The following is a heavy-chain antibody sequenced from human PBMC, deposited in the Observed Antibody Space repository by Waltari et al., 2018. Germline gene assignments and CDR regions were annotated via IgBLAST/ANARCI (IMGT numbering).Heavy chain of an antibody. J-gene: IGHJ4*02. CDR1: GYIFTDFA. D-gene: IGHD6-13*01. Sequence: QVRLEQSGSQLKQPGASVKISCKASGYIFTDFAMNWVRQAPGQGLTWLGLINTKTGIPTYAPRFRGRFIFSVDRFVRTAYLDISSLESDDSAVYFCTRDPSIATPHANYWGQGTLVTVSS. V-gene: IGHV7-4-1*02. CDR2: INTKTGIP. CDR3: TRDPSIATPHANY.